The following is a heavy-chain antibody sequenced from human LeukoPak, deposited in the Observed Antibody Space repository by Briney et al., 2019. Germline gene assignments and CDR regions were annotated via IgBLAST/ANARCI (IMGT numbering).Heavy chain of an antibody. D-gene: IGHD3-9*01. CDR3: TTDQYDILTGYYMGYFDY. V-gene: IGHV3-15*01. Sequence: NPGGSLTLSCAASGHIFRKARMSWARQATGKALVWVGRIKSKTDDGTTDYAAPVKDRFTISRDDSKNTLYLQMNSLKTEDTAVYYCTTDQYDILTGYYMGYFDYWGQGTLVTGSS. CDR2: IKSKTDDGTT. J-gene: IGHJ4*02. CDR1: GHIFRKAR.